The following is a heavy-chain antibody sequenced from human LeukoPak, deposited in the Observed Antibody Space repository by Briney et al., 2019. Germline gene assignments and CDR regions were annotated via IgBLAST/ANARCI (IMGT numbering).Heavy chain of an antibody. D-gene: IGHD6-13*01. CDR1: GYSFTSYW. Sequence: PGESLKISCKGSGYSFTSYWIGWVRQMPGKGLEWMGIIYPGDSDTRYSPSFQGQVTISADKSISTAYLQWSSLKASDTAMYYCARHGYSGSWYTNWSCYYYMDVWGKGTTVTVSS. J-gene: IGHJ6*03. CDR2: IYPGDSDT. V-gene: IGHV5-51*01. CDR3: ARHGYSGSWYTNWSCYYYMDV.